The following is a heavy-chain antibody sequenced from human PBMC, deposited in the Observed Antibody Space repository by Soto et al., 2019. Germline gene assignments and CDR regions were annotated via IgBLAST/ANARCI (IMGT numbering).Heavy chain of an antibody. Sequence: ASVKVSCKASGGTLSSYAISWVRQAPGQGLEWMGGIIPIFGTANSAQKSQGRVTITADESTSTAYMERISLTSEDSAVYYCSRCSGPDYCSNGVCYFDYWGQGTLVTVSS. J-gene: IGHJ4*02. V-gene: IGHV1-69*13. CDR1: GGTLSSYA. CDR3: SRCSGPDYCSNGVCYFDY. D-gene: IGHD2-8*01. CDR2: IIPIFGTA.